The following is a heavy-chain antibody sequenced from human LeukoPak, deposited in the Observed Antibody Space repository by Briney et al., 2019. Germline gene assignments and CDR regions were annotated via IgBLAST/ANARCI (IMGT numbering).Heavy chain of an antibody. CDR1: GGSIRSYY. D-gene: IGHD3-3*01. CDR3: ARGNGEIPPGELRSYYYYYYMDV. CDR2: IYYIGST. V-gene: IGHV4-59*01. J-gene: IGHJ6*03. Sequence: SETLSLTCTVSGGSIRSYYWSWIRQPPGKGLECIGYIYYIGSTNYNPSLKSRVTISLDTSKSQFSLKLTSVTAADTAVYYCARGNGEIPPGELRSYYYYYYMDVWGKGTTVTVSS.